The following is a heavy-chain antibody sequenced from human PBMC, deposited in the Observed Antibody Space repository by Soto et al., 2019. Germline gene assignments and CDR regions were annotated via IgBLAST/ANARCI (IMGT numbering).Heavy chain of an antibody. CDR1: GYNFIDYD. J-gene: IGHJ5*02. D-gene: IGHD6-19*01. CDR3: SRNPYGSGLFDP. V-gene: IGHV1-8*01. CDR2: MTPNSGNT. Sequence: QVQLVQSGAEVKKPGASVKVSCKASGYNFIDYDINWMRQSTGQGLEWMGWMTPNSGNTGYAQKFQGRVTLTRDTSTGTAYMELSSLKTEETAVYYCSRNPYGSGLFDPWGQGTLVTVSS.